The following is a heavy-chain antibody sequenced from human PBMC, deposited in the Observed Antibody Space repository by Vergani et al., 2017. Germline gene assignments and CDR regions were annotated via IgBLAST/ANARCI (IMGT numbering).Heavy chain of an antibody. Sequence: EVQLVESGGRLVQPGGSLRLSCAASGFSLSENAMAWVRQSPGKGLEWVAAIGGRGDRTEYADSVKGRFTITRDRSKNRLFLQINSLRDDDTAVYFCAKDLAYCHEGSCALWGQGSVVTVSS. V-gene: IGHV3-23*04. CDR3: AKDLAYCHEGSCAL. CDR1: GFSLSENA. J-gene: IGHJ4*02. CDR2: IGGRGDRT. D-gene: IGHD2-15*01.